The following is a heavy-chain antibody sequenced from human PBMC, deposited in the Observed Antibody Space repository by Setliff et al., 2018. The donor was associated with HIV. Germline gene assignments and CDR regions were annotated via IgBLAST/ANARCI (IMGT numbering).Heavy chain of an antibody. CDR3: ATARIPTGGTSTSFDY. V-gene: IGHV3-30*01. D-gene: IGHD1-1*01. Sequence: HPGGSLRLSCVGSGFTFRDFAMHWVRQAPGKGLEWVSSISYDGSRIHYADSVKGRFSISRDNSKNTLSLQVNGLGPEDTAVYYCATARIPTGGTSTSFDYWGQGTLVT. CDR1: GFTFRDFA. CDR2: ISYDGSRI. J-gene: IGHJ4*02.